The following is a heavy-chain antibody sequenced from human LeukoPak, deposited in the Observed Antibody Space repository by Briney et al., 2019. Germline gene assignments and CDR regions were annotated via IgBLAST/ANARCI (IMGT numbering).Heavy chain of an antibody. CDR3: ARKGYCSSTPITALRCQPRK. V-gene: IGHV3-48*04. CDR2: ISSSSSTI. D-gene: IGHD2-2*01. Sequence: GGSLRPSCAASGFTFISYSMNWVCQAPRGRLEWVSYISSSSSTIYYADCVKGRFTISIDNAKNSLYLQMTRLRAENTPVYKVARKGYCSSTPITALRCQPRKWGKGTRLTVSS. CDR1: GFTFISYS. J-gene: IGHJ4*02.